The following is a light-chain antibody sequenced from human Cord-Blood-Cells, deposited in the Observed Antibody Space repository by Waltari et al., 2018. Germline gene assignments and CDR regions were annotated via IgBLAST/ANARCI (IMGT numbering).Light chain of an antibody. CDR3: CSYAGSYTWV. V-gene: IGLV2-11*01. J-gene: IGLJ3*02. CDR2: DVS. Sequence: QSALTRPRSVSGSPGQSVTISCTGTSSDVGGYNYVSWYQQHTGKAPKLMIYDVSKRPSGVPDRFSGSKSGNTASLTISGLQAEDEADYYCCSYAGSYTWVFGGGTKLTVL. CDR1: SSDVGGYNY.